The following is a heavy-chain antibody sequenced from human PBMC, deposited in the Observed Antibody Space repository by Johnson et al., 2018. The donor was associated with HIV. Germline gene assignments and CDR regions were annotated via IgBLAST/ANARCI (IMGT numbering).Heavy chain of an antibody. J-gene: IGHJ3*02. D-gene: IGHD3-22*01. CDR1: GFTFSSYG. Sequence: QVQLVESGGGVVQPGRSLRLSCAASGFTFSSYGMHWVRQAPGKGLEWVAVISYDGSNKYYVDSVKGRITISRDNAKKSLYLQVNSLRAEDTAVYFCARVATYYYDSSYAFDIWGQGTMVTVSS. CDR3: ARVATYYYDSSYAFDI. V-gene: IGHV3-30*03. CDR2: ISYDGSNK.